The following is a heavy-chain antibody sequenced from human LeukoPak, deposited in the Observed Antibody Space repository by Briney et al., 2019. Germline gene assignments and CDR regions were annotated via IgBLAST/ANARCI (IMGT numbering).Heavy chain of an antibody. J-gene: IGHJ4*02. CDR1: GFTFSSYA. Sequence: GGSLRLSCAASGFTFSSYAMHWVRQAPGKGLEWVAIISYDGSNKYYADSVKGRFTISRDNSKNTLYLQMNSLRAEDTAVYYCARGRPRDIVVVPAATGDYWGQGTLDTVSS. D-gene: IGHD2-2*01. V-gene: IGHV3-30-3*01. CDR2: ISYDGSNK. CDR3: ARGRPRDIVVVPAATGDY.